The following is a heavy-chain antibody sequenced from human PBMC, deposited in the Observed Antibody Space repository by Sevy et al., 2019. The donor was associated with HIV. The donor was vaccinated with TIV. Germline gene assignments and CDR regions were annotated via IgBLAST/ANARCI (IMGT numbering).Heavy chain of an antibody. CDR3: VKDFGGPTDY. CDR2: MNEDGSVT. J-gene: IGHJ4*02. V-gene: IGHV3-74*01. CDR1: GFTFSSYG. Sequence: GGSLRLSCAASGFTFSSYGMHWVRQAPGKGLVWVSRMNEDGSVTNHADSVRGRFTISRDNAKNTLYLQMNSLRVEDTAVYYCVKDFGGPTDYWGQGTLVTVSS. D-gene: IGHD3-16*01.